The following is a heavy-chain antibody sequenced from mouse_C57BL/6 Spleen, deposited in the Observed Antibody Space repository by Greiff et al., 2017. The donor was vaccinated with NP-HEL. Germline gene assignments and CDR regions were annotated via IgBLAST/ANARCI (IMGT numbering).Heavy chain of an antibody. Sequence: VQLKESVAELVRPGASVKLSCTASGFNIKNTYMHWVKQRPEQGLEWIGRIDPANGNTKYAPKFQGKATITADTSSNTAYLQLSSLTSEDTAIYYCASAMMVTRRYFDVWGTGTTVTVSS. CDR2: IDPANGNT. D-gene: IGHD2-3*01. CDR3: ASAMMVTRRYFDV. V-gene: IGHV14-3*01. J-gene: IGHJ1*03. CDR1: GFNIKNTY.